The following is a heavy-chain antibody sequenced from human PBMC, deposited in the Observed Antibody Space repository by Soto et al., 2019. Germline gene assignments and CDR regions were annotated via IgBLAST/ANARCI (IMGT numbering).Heavy chain of an antibody. Sequence: SVKVSCKASGGTFSSYAISWVRQAPGQGLEWMGGIIPIFGTANYAQKFQGRVTITADESTSTAYMELSSLRSEDTAVYYCANSKDCSSTSCYIGPGAFDVWGQGTMVTVSS. J-gene: IGHJ3*01. CDR1: GGTFSSYA. CDR3: ANSKDCSSTSCYIGPGAFDV. CDR2: IIPIFGTA. V-gene: IGHV1-69*13. D-gene: IGHD2-2*02.